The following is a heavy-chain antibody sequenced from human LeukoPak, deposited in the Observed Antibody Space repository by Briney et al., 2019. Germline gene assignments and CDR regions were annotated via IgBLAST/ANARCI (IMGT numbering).Heavy chain of an antibody. V-gene: IGHV4-34*01. CDR1: GGSFSGYY. J-gene: IGHJ6*02. CDR2: INHSGST. D-gene: IGHD3-10*01. Sequence: PSETLSLTCAVYGGSFSGYYWSWIRQPPGKGLEWIGEINHSGSTNYNPSLKSRVTISVDTSKNQFSLKLSSVTAADTAVYYCARGGVRGDPRHYYYYYGMDVWGQGTTVTVSS. CDR3: ARGGVRGDPRHYYYYYGMDV.